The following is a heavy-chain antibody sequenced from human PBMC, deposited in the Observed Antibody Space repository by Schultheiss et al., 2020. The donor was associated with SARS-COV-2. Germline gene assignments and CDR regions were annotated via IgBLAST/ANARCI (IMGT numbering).Heavy chain of an antibody. Sequence: GSLRLSCAASGFTFSDHYMDWVRQAPGKGLEWVAVISYDGSNKYYADSVKGRFTISRDNSKNTLYLQMNSLRAEDTAVYYCARGAYSSTHWGQGTLVTVSS. J-gene: IGHJ4*02. V-gene: IGHV3-30-3*01. CDR2: ISYDGSNK. CDR1: GFTFSDHY. CDR3: ARGAYSSTH. D-gene: IGHD6-13*01.